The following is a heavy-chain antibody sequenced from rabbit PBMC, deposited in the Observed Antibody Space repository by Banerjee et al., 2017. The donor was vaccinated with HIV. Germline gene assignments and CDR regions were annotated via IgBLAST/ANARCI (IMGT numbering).Heavy chain of an antibody. CDR1: GIDFSSYYY. CDR3: ARDAGYAGSNL. CDR2: IHAGSSGIT. Sequence: QSLEESGGDLVKPGASLTLTCTASGIDFSSYYYMCWVRQAPGKGLEWIACIHAGSSGITYYASWAKGRFTISKTSSTTVTLQMTSLTAADTATYFCARDAGYAGSNLWGQVTLVTV. V-gene: IGHV1S40*01. J-gene: IGHJ4*01. D-gene: IGHD4-2*01.